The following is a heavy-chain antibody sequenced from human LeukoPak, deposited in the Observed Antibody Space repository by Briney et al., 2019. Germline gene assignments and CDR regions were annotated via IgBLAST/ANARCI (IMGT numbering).Heavy chain of an antibody. CDR1: GFTFISFG. Sequence: PGGSLRLSCAAPGFTFISFGMPWVRQAPGKGLELVTVITNDGRKKFYVDSVKGRFTISRDNAKNTLYLQMNSLRVEDTAVYYCAKEPAAGGPHDYWGQGTLVTVSS. D-gene: IGHD6-13*01. J-gene: IGHJ4*02. CDR2: ITNDGRKK. CDR3: AKEPAAGGPHDY. V-gene: IGHV3-30*18.